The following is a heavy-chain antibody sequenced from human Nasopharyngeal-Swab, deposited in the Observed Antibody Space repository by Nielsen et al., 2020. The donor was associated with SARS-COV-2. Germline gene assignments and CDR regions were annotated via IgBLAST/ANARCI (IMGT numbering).Heavy chain of an antibody. J-gene: IGHJ4*02. D-gene: IGHD3-22*01. CDR2: IIPIFGTA. CDR3: ARDVYYDSSGELGY. CDR1: GGTFSSYA. Sequence: SVKVSCKASGGTFSSYAISWVRQAPGQGLEWMGGIIPIFGTANYAQKFQGRVTMTTDTSTSTAYMELRSLRSDDTAVYYCARDVYYDSSGELGYWGQGTLVTVSS. V-gene: IGHV1-69*05.